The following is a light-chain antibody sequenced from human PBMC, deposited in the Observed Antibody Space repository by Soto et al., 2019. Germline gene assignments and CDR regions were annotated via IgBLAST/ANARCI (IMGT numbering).Light chain of an antibody. Sequence: EAVLTQSPDTLSLSPGETATLSCRASQSVDRYVAWYQQKVGQAPTLLIYDAYTRATGVGARFAGSGSARDFSLASTSLEPEDFAVYYCEQYNSWPLTFGGGTKVEIK. CDR3: EQYNSWPLT. CDR2: DAY. CDR1: QSVDRY. J-gene: IGKJ4*01. V-gene: IGKV3-11*02.